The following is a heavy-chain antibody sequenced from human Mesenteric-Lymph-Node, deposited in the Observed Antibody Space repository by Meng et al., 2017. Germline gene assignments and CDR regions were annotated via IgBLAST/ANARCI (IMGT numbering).Heavy chain of an antibody. CDR2: IIPIFGTA. V-gene: IGHV1-69*06. CDR3: ASKGTWIQLRFDY. CDR1: GGTFSSYA. D-gene: IGHD5-18*01. Sequence: SVKVSCKASGGTFSSYAISWVRQAPGQGLEWMGGIIPIFGTANYAQKFQGRVTITADKSTSTAYMELSSLRSEDTAVYYCASKGTWIQLRFDYWGQGTLVTVSS. J-gene: IGHJ4*02.